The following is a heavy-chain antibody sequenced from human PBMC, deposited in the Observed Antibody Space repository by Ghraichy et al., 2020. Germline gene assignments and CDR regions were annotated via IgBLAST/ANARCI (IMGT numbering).Heavy chain of an antibody. J-gene: IGHJ3*02. CDR3: ACGSIYFWSGQKAAFDI. Sequence: SETLSLTCAVYGGSFSGYYWSWIRQPPGKGLEWIGEINHSGSTNYNPSLKSRVTISVDTSKNQFSLKLSSVTAADTAVYYCACGSIYFWSGQKAAFDIWGQGTMVTVSS. V-gene: IGHV4-34*01. CDR1: GGSFSGYY. CDR2: INHSGST. D-gene: IGHD3-3*01.